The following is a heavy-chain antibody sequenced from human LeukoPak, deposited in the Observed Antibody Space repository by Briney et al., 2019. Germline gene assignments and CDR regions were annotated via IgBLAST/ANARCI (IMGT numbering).Heavy chain of an antibody. CDR2: INPNSGGT. V-gene: IGHV1-2*02. Sequence: ASVKVSCKASVYTFTGYYMHWVRQAPGQGLEWRGWINPNSGGTNHAQKFHGRVTMTRNTSISTTYMELSKLSSDDTAVYYCAREARAVGGYNWFDPWGQGTLVTVSS. D-gene: IGHD6-19*01. CDR3: AREARAVGGYNWFDP. CDR1: VYTFTGYY. J-gene: IGHJ5*02.